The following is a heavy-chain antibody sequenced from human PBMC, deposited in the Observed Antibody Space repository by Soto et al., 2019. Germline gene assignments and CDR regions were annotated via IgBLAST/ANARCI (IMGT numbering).Heavy chain of an antibody. J-gene: IGHJ5*02. Sequence: PETLSLTCAVYDGSFSGYYWLWIRQPPGKGREWIGEINHSGSTNYNPSLKSRVTISVDTSKNQFSLKLSSVTAADTAVYYCATSTYYDFWSGYLGFDPWGQGTLVTVSS. CDR2: INHSGST. CDR3: ATSTYYDFWSGYLGFDP. V-gene: IGHV4-34*01. CDR1: DGSFSGYY. D-gene: IGHD3-3*01.